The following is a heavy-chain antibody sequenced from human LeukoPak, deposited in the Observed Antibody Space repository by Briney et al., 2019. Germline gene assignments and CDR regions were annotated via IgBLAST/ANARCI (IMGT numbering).Heavy chain of an antibody. Sequence: SVKVSCKASGYTFSNFGINWVRQAPGQGLEWIAWISGNNGNPNYGQKFQGRFTVTTDSSTSTAYMELRNLRSDDTAVYYCARDGTSTDDYWGQGTLVTVSS. D-gene: IGHD2-2*01. V-gene: IGHV1-18*01. J-gene: IGHJ4*02. CDR2: ISGNNGNP. CDR1: GYTFSNFG. CDR3: ARDGTSTDDY.